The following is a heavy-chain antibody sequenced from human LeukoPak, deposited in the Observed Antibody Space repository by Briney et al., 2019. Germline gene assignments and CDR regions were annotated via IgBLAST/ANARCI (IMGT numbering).Heavy chain of an antibody. J-gene: IGHJ4*02. CDR2: IWYDGCNK. D-gene: IGHD3-10*02. Sequence: GGSLRLSCAASGFTFSSYGMHWVRQAPGKGLEWVAVIWYDGCNKYYADSVKGRFTISRDNSKNTLYLQMNSLRAEDTAVYYCARAMITMYIDYWGQGTLVTVSS. CDR1: GFTFSSYG. V-gene: IGHV3-33*01. CDR3: ARAMITMYIDY.